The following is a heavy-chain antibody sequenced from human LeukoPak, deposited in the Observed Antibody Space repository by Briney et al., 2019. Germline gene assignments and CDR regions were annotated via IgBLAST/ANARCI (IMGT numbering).Heavy chain of an antibody. CDR2: INPNSGET. J-gene: IGHJ4*02. CDR3: ARVLFNSGYDY. CDR1: GSTFTGAY. Sequence: ASVKVSCKASGSTFTGAYMHWVRQAPGQGLEWMGWINPNSGETKFAQRFQGRVTLIRDTAISTVYMDLGGLRSDDTAVYYCARVLFNSGYDYWGQGSLVTVSS. V-gene: IGHV1-2*02. D-gene: IGHD3-9*01.